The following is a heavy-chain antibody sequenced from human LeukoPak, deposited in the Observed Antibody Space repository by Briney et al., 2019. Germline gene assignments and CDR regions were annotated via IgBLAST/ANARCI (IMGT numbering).Heavy chain of an antibody. CDR3: VRDNKGMAVSAAFDI. D-gene: IGHD6-19*01. Sequence: SQTLSLTCAISGDSVSSNTATWNWIRQSPSRGLEWLGRTYYRSKWSTDYAVSVISRIKINPDTSKNQFSLQLSSVIPEDTAVYYCVRDNKGMAVSAAFDIWGQGTMVSVSS. J-gene: IGHJ3*02. CDR1: GDSVSSNTAT. CDR2: TYYRSKWST. V-gene: IGHV6-1*01.